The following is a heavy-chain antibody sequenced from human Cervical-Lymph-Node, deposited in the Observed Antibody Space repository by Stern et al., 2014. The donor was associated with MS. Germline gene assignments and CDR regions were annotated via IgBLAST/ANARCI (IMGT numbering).Heavy chain of an antibody. J-gene: IGHJ4*02. CDR3: ARGGITIFGD. CDR2: INQSGST. V-gene: IGHV4-34*01. Sequence: QVQLQQWGAGLLKPSETLSLTCAVYGGSFGGYYRSWIRQPPGKGLEWMGEINQSGSTNYNPSLKSRFTISVDTSKNQFSLKLSSVTAADTAVYYCARGGITIFGDWGQGTLVTVSS. D-gene: IGHD3-3*01. CDR1: GGSFGGYY.